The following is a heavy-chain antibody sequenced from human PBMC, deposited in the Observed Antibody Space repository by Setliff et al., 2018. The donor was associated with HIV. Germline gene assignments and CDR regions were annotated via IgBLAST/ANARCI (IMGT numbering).Heavy chain of an antibody. V-gene: IGHV4-59*01. CDR3: ASLPPLYDSSGYYFDY. Sequence: PSETLSLTCTVSGGSISSYYWSWIRQPPGKGLEWIGYIYYSGSTKYNSSLKSRVTISVDASKKQFSLELSSVTAADTAVYYCASLPPLYDSSGYYFDYWGQGTLVTVSS. J-gene: IGHJ4*02. D-gene: IGHD3-22*01. CDR2: IYYSGST. CDR1: GGSISSYY.